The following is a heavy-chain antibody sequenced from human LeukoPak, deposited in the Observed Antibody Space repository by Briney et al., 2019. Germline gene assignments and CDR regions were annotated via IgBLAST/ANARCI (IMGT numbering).Heavy chain of an antibody. Sequence: SETLSLTCTVSGGSISSSSYYWGWIRQPPGKGLEWIGSIYYSGSTYYNPSLKSRVTISVDTSKNQFSLKLSSVTAADTAVYYCARGTGYDINSHFDYWGQGTLVTVSS. D-gene: IGHD3-9*01. CDR3: ARGTGYDINSHFDY. CDR1: GGSISSSSYY. CDR2: IYYSGST. J-gene: IGHJ4*02. V-gene: IGHV4-39*07.